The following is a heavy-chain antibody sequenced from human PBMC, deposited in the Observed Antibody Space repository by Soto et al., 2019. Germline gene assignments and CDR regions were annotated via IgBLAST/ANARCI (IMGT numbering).Heavy chain of an antibody. Sequence: QLQLQESGPGLVKPSETLSLTCTVSGGSITTTNYYWSWVRQSPRKGLEWMANIFYTGDTYYSPSLRGRVTVSVDTSKNQFSLKLSSVTAADTAMYYCASLQVPGNFDYWGQGSPVTVSS. CDR2: IFYTGDT. CDR1: GGSITTTNYY. D-gene: IGHD6-13*01. J-gene: IGHJ4*02. CDR3: ASLQVPGNFDY. V-gene: IGHV4-39*01.